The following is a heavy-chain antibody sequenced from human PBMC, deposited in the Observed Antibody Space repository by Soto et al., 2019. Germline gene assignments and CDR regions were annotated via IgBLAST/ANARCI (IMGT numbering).Heavy chain of an antibody. CDR1: GYSFTSYW. D-gene: IGHD6-13*01. Sequence: RGESLKISCKGSGYSFTSYWIGWVRQMPGKGLEWMGIIYPGDSDTRYSPSFQGQVTISADKSISTAYLQWSSLKASDTAMYYCASNTGIAAAGTSYYYYYGMDVWGQGTTVTVSS. V-gene: IGHV5-51*01. CDR2: IYPGDSDT. CDR3: ASNTGIAAAGTSYYYYYGMDV. J-gene: IGHJ6*02.